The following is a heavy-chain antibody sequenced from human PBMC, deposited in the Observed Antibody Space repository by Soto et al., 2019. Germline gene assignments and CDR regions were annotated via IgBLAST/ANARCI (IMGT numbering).Heavy chain of an antibody. CDR2: ISGSGGST. Sequence: VGSLRLSCSASGFTFSSYAMSWVRQAPGKGLEWVSAISGSGGSTYYADSVKSQFSLRLNSLTAADTAVYYCARLPVHNAAHGWFDPWGQGPLVTVSS. J-gene: IGHJ5*02. CDR1: GFTFSSYA. CDR3: WFDP. V-gene: IGHV3-23*01. D-gene: IGHD2-21*02.